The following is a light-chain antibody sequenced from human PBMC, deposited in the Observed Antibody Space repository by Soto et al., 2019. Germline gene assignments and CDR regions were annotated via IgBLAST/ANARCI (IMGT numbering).Light chain of an antibody. CDR3: LQYYNFSWT. Sequence: AIQMTQSPSSLSASVGDRVTITCRASQDIRNDLAWYQQKPGQAPHLLIFAAFNLESGVPSRFSGGGSGTHFTLTISSLQPDDFATYYCLQYYNFSWTFGQGTKVDIK. V-gene: IGKV1-6*01. J-gene: IGKJ1*01. CDR1: QDIRND. CDR2: AAF.